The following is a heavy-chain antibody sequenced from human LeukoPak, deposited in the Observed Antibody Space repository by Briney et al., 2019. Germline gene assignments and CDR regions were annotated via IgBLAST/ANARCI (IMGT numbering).Heavy chain of an antibody. J-gene: IGHJ4*02. D-gene: IGHD5-12*01. V-gene: IGHV1-18*01. CDR2: ISAYNGNT. Sequence: ASVKVSCKASGYTFTSYGISWVRQAPGQGLEWMGWISAYNGNTNYAQKLQGRVTMTTDTSTSTAYMELRSLRSDDTAVYYCARGGNSGYDFGTYYFDYWGQGTLVTVSS. CDR3: ARGGNSGYDFGTYYFDY. CDR1: GYTFTSYG.